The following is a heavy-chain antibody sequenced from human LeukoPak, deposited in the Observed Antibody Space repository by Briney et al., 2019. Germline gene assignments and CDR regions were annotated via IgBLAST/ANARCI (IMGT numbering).Heavy chain of an antibody. CDR3: ARRPTGDPKFDY. J-gene: IGHJ4*02. Sequence: SETLSLTCSVSGGSISNYFWTWIRQPPGKGLEWIGYIYSSGSTYYNPSLKSRVTISVDTSKNRFSLKLSTVTAADTAVYYCARRPTGDPKFDYWGQGTLDTVSS. CDR2: IYSSGST. CDR1: GGSISNYF. D-gene: IGHD7-27*01. V-gene: IGHV4-59*08.